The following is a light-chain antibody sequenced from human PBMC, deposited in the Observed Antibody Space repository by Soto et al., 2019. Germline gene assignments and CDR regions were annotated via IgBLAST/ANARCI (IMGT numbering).Light chain of an antibody. Sequence: EIVLTQSPGTLSLSPGERATLSCRASQTVGNNYLAWYQQKPGQTPRLLIHGASNRATSIPDRISGSGSGTDFTLFISRLEPEDFAVYYCQQYASSPLTFGGGTKVEIK. CDR2: GAS. CDR1: QTVGNNY. V-gene: IGKV3-20*01. CDR3: QQYASSPLT. J-gene: IGKJ4*01.